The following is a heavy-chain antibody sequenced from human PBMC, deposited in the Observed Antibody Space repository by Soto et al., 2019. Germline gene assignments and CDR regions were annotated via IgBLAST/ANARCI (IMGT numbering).Heavy chain of an antibody. CDR3: ARGSGITIFGVVITEYFQH. Sequence: SETLSLTCAVYGGSFSGYYWSWIRQPPGKGLEWIGEINHSGSTNYNPSLKSRVTISVDTSKNQFSLKLSAVTAADTAVYYCARGSGITIFGVVITEYFQHWGQGTLVTVSS. D-gene: IGHD3-3*01. CDR2: INHSGST. CDR1: GGSFSGYY. V-gene: IGHV4-34*01. J-gene: IGHJ1*01.